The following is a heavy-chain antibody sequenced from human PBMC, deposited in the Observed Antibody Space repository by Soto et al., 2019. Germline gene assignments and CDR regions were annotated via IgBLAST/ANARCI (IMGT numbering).Heavy chain of an antibody. Sequence: TTETLSLTCAVYGGAFSGYYWSWIRQPPGKGLEWIGEINHSGSTNYNPSLKSRVTISVDTSKNQFSLKLSSVTAADTAVYYCASHASSVARYSDWLSYFDYWGQGTLVTVSP. CDR3: ASHASSVARYSDWLSYFDY. D-gene: IGHD3-9*01. CDR1: GGAFSGYY. V-gene: IGHV4-34*01. CDR2: INHSGST. J-gene: IGHJ4*02.